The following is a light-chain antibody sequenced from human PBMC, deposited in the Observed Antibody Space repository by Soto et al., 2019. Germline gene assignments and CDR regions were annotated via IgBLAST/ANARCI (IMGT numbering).Light chain of an antibody. V-gene: IGKV3-15*01. CDR2: GAA. CDR1: QSVFSS. CDR3: QPYHNWPA. J-gene: IGKJ1*01. Sequence: EIVMMQSPDTLSVSPGERATLSCRASQSVFSSLAWYQQKPGQAPRLLIYGAATRATGIPARFSGSGSGTEFTLTISSLQSEDFAVYYCQPYHNWPAFGQGTKVAIK.